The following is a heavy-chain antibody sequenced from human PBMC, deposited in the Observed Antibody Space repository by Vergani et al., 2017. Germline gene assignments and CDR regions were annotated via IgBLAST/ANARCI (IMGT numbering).Heavy chain of an antibody. J-gene: IGHJ6*02. CDR1: GYTFTHYA. V-gene: IGHV7-4-1*02. CDR3: ARYTIGGYCSGSSCNYGMDV. D-gene: IGHD2-15*01. Sequence: QVLLVQSGSELRKPGASVRVSCKASGYTFTHYAMNWVRQAPGQGLQWMGWINTNTGNPTYAQGVTGRFVFSLDTSVNTAYLQISRLKAEDTAIYSCARYTIGGYCSGSSCNYGMDVWGQGTTVTVSS. CDR2: INTNTGNP.